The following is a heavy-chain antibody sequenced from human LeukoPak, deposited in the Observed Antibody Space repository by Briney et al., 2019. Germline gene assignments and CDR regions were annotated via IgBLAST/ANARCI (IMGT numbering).Heavy chain of an antibody. CDR1: GFTFDDYA. J-gene: IGHJ6*02. D-gene: IGHD5-18*01. V-gene: IGHV3-9*01. Sequence: GGSLRLSCAASGFTFDDYAMHWVRQAPGKGLEWGSGISWNGGSIGYADSVKRRFTISRDNAKHSLYLQMNSLRAEDTALYYCAKDLWHSTDTAMVHYYYYGMDVWGQGTTVTVSS. CDR2: ISWNGGSI. CDR3: AKDLWHSTDTAMVHYYYYGMDV.